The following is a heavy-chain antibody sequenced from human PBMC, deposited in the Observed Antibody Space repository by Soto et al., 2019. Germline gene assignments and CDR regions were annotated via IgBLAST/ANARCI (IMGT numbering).Heavy chain of an antibody. Sequence: SETLSLTCTVSGGSVSSYYWSWIRQSPGKGLEWIGYIYYSGSTKYKPSLKSRVTISVDTSKNQFSLKVSSATAADTAVYYCARHSNRSYGLYHLDYPALGALVTVSS. D-gene: IGHD2-2*02. V-gene: IGHV4-59*08. CDR1: GGSVSSYY. J-gene: IGHJ4*01. CDR2: IYYSGST. CDR3: ARHSNRSYGLYHLDY.